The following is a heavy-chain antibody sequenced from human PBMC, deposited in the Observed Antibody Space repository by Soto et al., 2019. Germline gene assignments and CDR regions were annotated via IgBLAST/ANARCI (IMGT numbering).Heavy chain of an antibody. CDR2: IHYIGST. V-gene: IGHV4-59*01. J-gene: IGHJ4*02. CDR1: GGSISSYY. Sequence: SETLSLTCTVSGGSISSYYWSWIRQPPGKGLEWIGYIHYIGSTNYSPSLKSRVTISVDTSKNHFSLTLSSVTAADTAVYYCARAHGVAAYFDYWGQGTLVTVSS. D-gene: IGHD6-6*01. CDR3: ARAHGVAAYFDY.